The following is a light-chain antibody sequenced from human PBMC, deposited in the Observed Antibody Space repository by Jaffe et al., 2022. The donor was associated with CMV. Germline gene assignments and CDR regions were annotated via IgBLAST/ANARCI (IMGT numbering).Light chain of an antibody. Sequence: QSVLTQPPSASGTPGQRVTISCSGSGSNIGTNTVNWYRLLPGTAPKLLIYDNDQRPSGVPDRFSGSKSGTTASLAFSGLQSEDEGDYYCSAWDVTLNAPVFGGGTKLTVL. V-gene: IGLV1-44*01. CDR3: SAWDVTLNAPV. CDR2: DND. CDR1: GSNIGTNT. J-gene: IGLJ3*02.